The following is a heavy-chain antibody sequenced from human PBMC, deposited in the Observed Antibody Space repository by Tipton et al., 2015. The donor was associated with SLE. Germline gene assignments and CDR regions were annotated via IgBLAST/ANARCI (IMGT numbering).Heavy chain of an antibody. CDR1: GGSISRGGYS. CDR3: ARRGLEYYYDY. Sequence: TLSLTCAVSGGSISRGGYSWSWIRQPPGKGLEWIGYIYHSGSTYYNPSLKSRVTISVDRSKNQFSLKLSSVTAADTAVYYCARRGLEYYYDYWGQGTLVTVSS. CDR2: IYHSGST. J-gene: IGHJ4*02. V-gene: IGHV4-30-2*01. D-gene: IGHD3-3*01.